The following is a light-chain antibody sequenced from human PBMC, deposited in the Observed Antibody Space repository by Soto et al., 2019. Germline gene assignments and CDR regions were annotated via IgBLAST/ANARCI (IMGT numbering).Light chain of an antibody. J-gene: IGKJ4*01. Sequence: EIVMTQSPATLSVSPGERATLSCRASQSVSTTLAWYQQKPGQTPRLLIYVASTRATGIPARFSGSGFGIEFTLISGGLQSEYFAVCDCQQYNHSPLSFGGGPKVEIK. CDR1: QSVSTT. CDR2: VAS. V-gene: IGKV3-15*01. CDR3: QQYNHSPLS.